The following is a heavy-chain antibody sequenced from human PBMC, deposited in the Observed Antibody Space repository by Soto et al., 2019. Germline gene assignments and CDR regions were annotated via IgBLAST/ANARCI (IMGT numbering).Heavy chain of an antibody. Sequence: SETLSLTCTVSGGSISSYYWSWIRQPPGKGLEWIGYIYYSGSTNYNPSLKSRVTISVDTSKNQFSLKLSSVTAADTAVYYCARAGSYHLIFDYWGQGTLVTVSS. CDR1: GGSISSYY. CDR3: ARAGSYHLIFDY. J-gene: IGHJ4*02. V-gene: IGHV4-59*01. CDR2: IYYSGST. D-gene: IGHD3-10*01.